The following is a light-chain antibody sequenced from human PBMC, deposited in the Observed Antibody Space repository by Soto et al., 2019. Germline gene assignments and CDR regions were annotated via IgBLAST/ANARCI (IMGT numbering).Light chain of an antibody. Sequence: EIVMTQSPATLSVSPGERATLSCRASQSVSSDLAWYQQKPGQAPRLLIYAASTSATGIPARFSGSGSGTEFTLTISSLQSEDFALYYCQHYNDWVKTFGQGTKLEIK. V-gene: IGKV3-15*01. CDR3: QHYNDWVKT. CDR2: AAS. J-gene: IGKJ2*01. CDR1: QSVSSD.